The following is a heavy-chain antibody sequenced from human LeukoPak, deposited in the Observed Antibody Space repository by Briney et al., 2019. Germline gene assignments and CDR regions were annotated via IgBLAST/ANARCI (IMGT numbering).Heavy chain of an antibody. J-gene: IGHJ4*02. V-gene: IGHV4-30-2*01. Sequence: SETLSLTCAVSGGSISSGGYSWSWIRQPPGKGLEWIGYIYHSGSTYYNPSLKSRVTISVDRSKNQFSLKLSSVTAADTALYYCARGPIWFRELLSFDYWGQGTLVTVSS. CDR2: IYHSGST. CDR3: ARGPIWFRELLSFDY. CDR1: GGSISSGGYS. D-gene: IGHD3-10*01.